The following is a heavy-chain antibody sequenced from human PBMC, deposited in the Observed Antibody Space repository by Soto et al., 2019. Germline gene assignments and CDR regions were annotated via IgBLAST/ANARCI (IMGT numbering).Heavy chain of an antibody. Sequence: EVQLVESGGGLVQPGGSLRLSCAASGFTFSSYSMNWVRQAPGKGLEWVSNISSSSSTIYYADSVKGRFTISRDNAKEQRYRQLNSLAVEDTAVYYCARTHDLVTAYVVYWGQGTLVTVSS. CDR1: GFTFSSYS. CDR3: ARTHDLVTAYVVY. V-gene: IGHV3-48*01. D-gene: IGHD2-21*02. CDR2: ISSSSSTI. J-gene: IGHJ4*02.